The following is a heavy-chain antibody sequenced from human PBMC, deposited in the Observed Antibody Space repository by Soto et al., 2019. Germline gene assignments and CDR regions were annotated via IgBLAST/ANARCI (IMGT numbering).Heavy chain of an antibody. CDR2: ISGRGGST. D-gene: IGHD2-2*02. Sequence: EVQLLESGGGLVQPGGSLRLSCAASGFTFSSYAMSWVRQAPGKGLEWVSAISGRGGSTYYADSVKGRFTISRDNSKNTLYLQMNSRRAEDTAVYYCAKMLWDCSSTSCYSYYYGMDVWGQGTTVTVSS. V-gene: IGHV3-23*01. CDR3: AKMLWDCSSTSCYSYYYGMDV. J-gene: IGHJ6*02. CDR1: GFTFSSYA.